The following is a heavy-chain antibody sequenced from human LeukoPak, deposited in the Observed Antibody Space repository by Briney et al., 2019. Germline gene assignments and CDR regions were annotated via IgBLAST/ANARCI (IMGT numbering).Heavy chain of an antibody. V-gene: IGHV3-21*01. J-gene: IGHJ6*02. Sequence: PGGSLRLSCAASGFTFSSYSMNWVRQAPGKGLEWVSSISSSSSYIYYADSVKGRFTISRDNAKNSLYLQMNSLRAEDTAVYYCARVFVSGSSYGVDLWGQGTTVTVSS. CDR2: ISSSSSYI. CDR1: GFTFSSYS. D-gene: IGHD3-10*01. CDR3: ARVFVSGSSYGVDL.